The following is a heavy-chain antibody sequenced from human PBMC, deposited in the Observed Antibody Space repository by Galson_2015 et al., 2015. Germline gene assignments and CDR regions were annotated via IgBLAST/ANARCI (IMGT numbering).Heavy chain of an antibody. CDR1: GYTFTSYA. V-gene: IGHV1-3*01. Sequence: SVKVSCKASGYTFTSYAMHWVRQAPGQRLEWMGWINAGNGNTKYSQKFQGRVTITRDTSASTAYMELSSLRSEDTAVYYWAREAGGYGGYYFDYWGQGTLVTVSS. CDR3: AREAGGYGGYYFDY. J-gene: IGHJ4*02. D-gene: IGHD3-10*01. CDR2: INAGNGNT.